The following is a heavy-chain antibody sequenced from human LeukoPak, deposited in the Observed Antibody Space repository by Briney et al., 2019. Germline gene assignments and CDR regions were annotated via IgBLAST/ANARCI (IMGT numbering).Heavy chain of an antibody. CDR2: IFNSGST. Sequence: SQTLSLTCTVSGASISSGGYFWSWIRQRPGTGLERIGYIFNSGSTHYSPSLKSRLIISLDTSKNQFSLKLTSVTAADTAVYYCARDRGPRYGMDVWGQGTTVAVSS. D-gene: IGHD5-24*01. J-gene: IGHJ6*02. V-gene: IGHV4-31*03. CDR3: ARDRGPRYGMDV. CDR1: GASISSGGYF.